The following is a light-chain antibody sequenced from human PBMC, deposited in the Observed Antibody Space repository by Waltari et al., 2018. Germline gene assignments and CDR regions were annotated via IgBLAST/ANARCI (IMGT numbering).Light chain of an antibody. CDR2: GAS. CDR3: QQYGSPWT. CDR1: QSVSSSY. Sequence: EIVLTQSPGTLSLSPGERATLSCRASQSVSSSYLAWYQQKPGQAPRLLIYGASSRATGIPDRFSGSGSATDFTLTISRLEPEDFAVYYCQQYGSPWTFGQGTKVEIK. V-gene: IGKV3-20*01. J-gene: IGKJ1*01.